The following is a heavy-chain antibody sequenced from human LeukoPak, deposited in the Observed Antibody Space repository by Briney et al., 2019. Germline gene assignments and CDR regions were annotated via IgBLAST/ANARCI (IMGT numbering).Heavy chain of an antibody. CDR1: GGSISSYY. D-gene: IGHD2-2*01. J-gene: IGHJ4*02. V-gene: IGHV4-4*07. CDR2: IYTSGST. Sequence: SETLSLTCTVSGGSISSYYWSWLRQPAGKGLEWIGRIYTSGSTNYNPSLKSRVTMSVDTSKNQFSLKLSSVTAADTAVYYCAREKGYCSSTSCLEEIDYWGQGTLVTVSS. CDR3: AREKGYCSSTSCLEEIDY.